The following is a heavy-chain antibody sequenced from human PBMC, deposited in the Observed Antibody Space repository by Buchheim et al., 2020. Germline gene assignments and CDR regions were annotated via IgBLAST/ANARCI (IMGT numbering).Heavy chain of an antibody. CDR2: IWYDGSNK. J-gene: IGHJ4*02. V-gene: IGHV3-33*06. CDR3: AKGKSSSGWTIDY. D-gene: IGHD6-19*01. CDR1: GFTFSSYG. Sequence: QVQLVESGGGVVQPGRSLRLSCAASGFTFSSYGMHWVRQAPGKGLEWVAVIWYDGSNKYYADSVKGRFTISRDNSKNTLYLQMNSLRAEDTAVYYCAKGKSSSGWTIDYWGQGTL.